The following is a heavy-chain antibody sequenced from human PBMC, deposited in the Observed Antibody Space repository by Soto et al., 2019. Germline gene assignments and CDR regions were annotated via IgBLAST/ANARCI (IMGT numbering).Heavy chain of an antibody. D-gene: IGHD3-16*01. J-gene: IGHJ4*02. CDR2: VSASGRSR. V-gene: IGHV3-23*01. Sequence: ESGGGLVQPGGSLRLSCVGSGIEFSNYAMSWVRQAPGKGLEWVSIVSASGRSRYHADSVKGRFTISRDNSKNTLYLHMTNLRAEDTAVYYCAKDGNWLDVYYDVWGQGTPVTVSS. CDR1: GIEFSNYA. CDR3: AKDGNWLDVYYDV.